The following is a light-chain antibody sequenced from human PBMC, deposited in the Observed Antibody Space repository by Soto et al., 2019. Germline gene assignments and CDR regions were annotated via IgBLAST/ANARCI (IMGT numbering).Light chain of an antibody. Sequence: QPVLTQPPSVSGAPGQRVTISCTGSSSNIGAGYDVHWYQQLPGTAPKLLIYGNSNRPSGVPDRFSGSKSGTSASLAITGLQAEDEADYYCSSYTSSSTLEVFGGGTKLTVL. CDR2: GNS. V-gene: IGLV1-40*01. J-gene: IGLJ3*02. CDR1: SSNIGAGYD. CDR3: SSYTSSSTLEV.